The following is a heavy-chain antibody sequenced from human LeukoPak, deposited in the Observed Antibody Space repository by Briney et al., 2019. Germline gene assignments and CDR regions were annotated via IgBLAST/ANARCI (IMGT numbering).Heavy chain of an antibody. CDR3: ARDGPSYGDYYYYYMDV. J-gene: IGHJ6*03. CDR1: GVTFSSYS. CDR2: ISYDGSNK. D-gene: IGHD4-17*01. Sequence: GRALRLSCAAPGVTFSSYSMHWVRPAPGKGGGGGGVISYDGSNKYYADSVKGRFTISRDNSKNTLYLQMNSLRAEDTAVYYCARDGPSYGDYYYYYMDVWGKGTTVTVSS. V-gene: IGHV3-30*04.